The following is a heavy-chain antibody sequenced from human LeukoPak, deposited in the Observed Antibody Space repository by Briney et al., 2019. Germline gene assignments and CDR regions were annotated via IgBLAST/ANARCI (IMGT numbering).Heavy chain of an antibody. CDR2: IIPILGIA. V-gene: IGHV1-69*04. CDR1: GGTFSSYA. CDR3: ATPNYDILTGASGENAFDI. D-gene: IGHD3-9*01. Sequence: SVKVSCKASGGTFSSYAISWVRQAPGQGLEWMGRIIPILGIANYAQKFQGRVTITADKSTSTAYMELSSLRSEDTAVYYCATPNYDILTGASGENAFDIWGQGTMVTVSS. J-gene: IGHJ3*02.